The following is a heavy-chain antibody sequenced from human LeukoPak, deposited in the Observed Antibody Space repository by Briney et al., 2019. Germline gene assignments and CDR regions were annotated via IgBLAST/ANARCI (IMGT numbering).Heavy chain of an antibody. V-gene: IGHV4-39*01. CDR3: ARQIPPPIVVVITGWFDP. CDR2: IYYSGST. Sequence: PSETLSLTCTVSGGSISSSSYYWGWIRQPPGKGLEWNGSIYYSGSTYYNPSLKSRVTISVDTSKNQFSLKLSSVTAADTAVYYCARQIPPPIVVVITGWFDPWGQGTLVTVSS. J-gene: IGHJ5*02. D-gene: IGHD3-22*01. CDR1: GGSISSSSYY.